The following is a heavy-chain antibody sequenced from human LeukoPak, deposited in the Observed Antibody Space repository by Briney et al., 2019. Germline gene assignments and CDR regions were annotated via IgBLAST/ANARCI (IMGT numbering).Heavy chain of an antibody. Sequence: SETLSLTCTVSGYSISSGYYWGWIRQPPGKGLEWIGTIYHSGSTNYNPSLKSRVTISVDTSKNQFSLKLSSVTAADTAVYYCARPYYYGSGTEYYYMDVWGKGTTVTISS. CDR3: ARPYYYGSGTEYYYMDV. CDR1: GYSISSGYY. D-gene: IGHD3-10*01. J-gene: IGHJ6*03. CDR2: IYHSGST. V-gene: IGHV4-38-2*02.